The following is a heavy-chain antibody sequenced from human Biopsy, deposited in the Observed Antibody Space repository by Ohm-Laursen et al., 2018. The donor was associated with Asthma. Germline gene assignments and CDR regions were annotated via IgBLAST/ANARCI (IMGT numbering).Heavy chain of an antibody. Sequence: ASVKVSCKTSGYNFISFAIHWVRQAPGQRLEWTGWVNTGNGDTKYSQKFQGRVTITRDTSASTAYMELRSLRSEDTATYYCARTYYDFLTGQVKDVFGVWGQGTMVTVSS. D-gene: IGHD3-9*01. CDR3: ARTYYDFLTGQVKDVFGV. CDR1: GYNFISFA. CDR2: VNTGNGDT. J-gene: IGHJ3*01. V-gene: IGHV1-3*04.